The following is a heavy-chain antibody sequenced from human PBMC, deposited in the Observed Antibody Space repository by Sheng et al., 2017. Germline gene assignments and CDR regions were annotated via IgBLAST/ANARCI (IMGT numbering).Heavy chain of an antibody. CDR3: ARRDYYYCYMDV. Sequence: QLQLQESGPGLGEAFGDPVPSPXLSLVAPSAVVVPTGGWIRQPPGKGLEWIGSIYYSGSTPTTPVPQESSHMSVDTSKDQFSLKLSSVTAADTAVYYCARRDYYYCYMDVWGKGTTVTVS. CDR1: VAPSAVVVPT. CDR2: IYYSGST. V-gene: IGHV4-39*01. J-gene: IGHJ6*03.